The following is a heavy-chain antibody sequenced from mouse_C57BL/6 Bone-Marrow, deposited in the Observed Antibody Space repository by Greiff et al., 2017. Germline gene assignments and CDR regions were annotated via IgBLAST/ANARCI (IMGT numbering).Heavy chain of an antibody. CDR2: ISSGSSTI. J-gene: IGHJ3*01. V-gene: IGHV5-17*01. D-gene: IGHD1-1*01. CDR1: GFTFSDYG. CDR3: ARQGYYGSSSWFAY. Sequence: EVQLVESGGGLVKPGGSLKLSCAASGFTFSDYGMHWVRQAPEKGLEWVAYISSGSSTIYYADTVKGRFTISRDNAKNTLFLQLTSLRSEDTAMYYCARQGYYGSSSWFAYWGQGTLVTVSA.